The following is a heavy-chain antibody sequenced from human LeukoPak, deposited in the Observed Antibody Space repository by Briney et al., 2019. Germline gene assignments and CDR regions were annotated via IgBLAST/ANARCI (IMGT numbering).Heavy chain of an antibody. CDR3: ARDRGYCSGGSCPLDY. D-gene: IGHD2-15*01. V-gene: IGHV3-30-3*01. J-gene: IGHJ4*02. CDR2: ISYDGSIK. Sequence: GGSLRLSCAASGFTSTNYAIHWVRQAPGEGLEWVALISYDGSIKYYADSVKGRFTISRDNSKNTLYLQMNSLRAEDAAVYYCARDRGYCSGGSCPLDYWGQGTLVTVSS. CDR1: GFTSTNYA.